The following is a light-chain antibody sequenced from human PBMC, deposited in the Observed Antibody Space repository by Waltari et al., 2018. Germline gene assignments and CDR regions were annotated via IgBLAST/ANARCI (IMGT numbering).Light chain of an antibody. V-gene: IGLV3-1*01. CDR2: EEN. CDR3: QVWRNSAAV. CDR1: KLGDTF. J-gene: IGLJ2*01. Sequence: SYDLTQPSSVSASPGQTASITCSANKLGDTFVCWYQQKPGQSPWLVIYEENKRPSGIPERFSGSNSGNTAALTISGTQDMDEADYYCQVWRNSAAVFGGGTRLDVL.